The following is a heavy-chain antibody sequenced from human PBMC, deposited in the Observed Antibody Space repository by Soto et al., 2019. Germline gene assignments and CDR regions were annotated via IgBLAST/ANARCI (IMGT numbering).Heavy chain of an antibody. Sequence: PSETLSLTCTVSGDSISTDYWSWIRQSPGKGLEWIGFIYYGGSTNYNPSLKSRVTISVDTPKNQFSLNLSSVTAADTAVYYCAKNWNWGSLVHWGQGTLVTVSS. CDR3: AKNWNWGSLVH. CDR1: GDSISTDY. D-gene: IGHD7-27*01. J-gene: IGHJ4*02. CDR2: IYYGGST. V-gene: IGHV4-59*08.